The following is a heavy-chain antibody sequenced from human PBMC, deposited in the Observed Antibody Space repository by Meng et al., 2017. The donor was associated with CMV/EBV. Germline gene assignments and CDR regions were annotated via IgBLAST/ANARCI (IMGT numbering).Heavy chain of an antibody. CDR2: IYYSGST. CDR1: GGSISSYY. Sequence: SETLSLTCTVSGGSISSYYWSWIRQPPGKGLEWIGYIYYSGSTNYNPSLKSRVTISVDTSKNQFSLQLSSVTAADPAVYYCARLALLSETYYYGSGSYAPPGMDVWGQGTTVTVSS. CDR3: ARLALLSETYYYGSGSYAPPGMDV. J-gene: IGHJ6*02. V-gene: IGHV4-59*01. D-gene: IGHD3-10*01.